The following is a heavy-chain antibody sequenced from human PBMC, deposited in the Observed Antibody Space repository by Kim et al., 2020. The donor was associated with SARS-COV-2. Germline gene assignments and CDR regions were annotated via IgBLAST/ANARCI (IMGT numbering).Heavy chain of an antibody. J-gene: IGHJ4*02. CDR2: ISGSGGST. D-gene: IGHD3-3*01. CDR3: VKDPFYDFWSGYYFDY. CDR1: GFTFSSYA. V-gene: IGHV3-23*01. Sequence: GGSLRLSCAASGFTFSSYALSWVRQAPGKGLEWVSAISGSGGSTYYADSVKGRFTISRDNSKNTLYLQMNSLRAEDTAVYYCVKDPFYDFWSGYYFDYWGQGTLVTVSS.